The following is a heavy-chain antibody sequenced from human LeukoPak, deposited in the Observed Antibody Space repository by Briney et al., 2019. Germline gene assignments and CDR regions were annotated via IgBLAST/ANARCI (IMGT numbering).Heavy chain of an antibody. V-gene: IGHV3-66*01. D-gene: IGHD3-10*01. Sequence: PGGSLRLSCAASGFTVSSNYMSWVRQAPGKGLEWVSVIYTGGSTHYADSVKGRFTISRDNSKNTLYLQMNSLRAEDTAIYYCAKDPMVRGATYDYWGQGTLVTVSS. CDR3: AKDPMVRGATYDY. CDR2: IYTGGST. J-gene: IGHJ4*02. CDR1: GFTVSSNY.